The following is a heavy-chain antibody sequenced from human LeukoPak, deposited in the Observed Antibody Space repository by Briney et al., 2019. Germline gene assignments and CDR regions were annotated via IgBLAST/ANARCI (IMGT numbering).Heavy chain of an antibody. J-gene: IGHJ6*02. V-gene: IGHV3-30*18. CDR3: AKDLHFYDTSGHYRYYYFGMDV. CDR2: ISYDGINK. CDR1: GLTFSSYG. Sequence: GRSLRLSCAASGLTFSSYGMHWVRQAPGKGLGWVAVISYDGINKYYGDSVKGRFTISRDNSKNTLYLQVNSLRAEDTAVYYCAKDLHFYDTSGHYRYYYFGMDVWGQGTTVTVSS. D-gene: IGHD3-22*01.